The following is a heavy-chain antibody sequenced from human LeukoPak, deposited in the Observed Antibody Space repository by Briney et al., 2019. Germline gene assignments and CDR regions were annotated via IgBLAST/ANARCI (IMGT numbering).Heavy chain of an antibody. V-gene: IGHV3-7*01. CDR3: ARDLFDY. CDR1: GFTFSSYS. CDR2: IKQDGSEK. Sequence: GGSLRLSCAASGFTFSSYSMNWVRQAPGKGLEWVANIKQDGSEKYYVDSVKGRFTISRDNAKNSLYLQMNSLRAEDTAVYYCARDLFDYWGQGTLVTVSS. J-gene: IGHJ4*02.